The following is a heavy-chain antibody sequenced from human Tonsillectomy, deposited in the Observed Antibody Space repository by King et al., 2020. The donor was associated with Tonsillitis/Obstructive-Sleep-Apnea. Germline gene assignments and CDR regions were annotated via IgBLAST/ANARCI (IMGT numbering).Heavy chain of an antibody. CDR3: VKEVVSSGFAV. D-gene: IGHD3-22*01. CDR2: ISSSSSYI. Sequence: MNWVRQAPGKGLEWFSYISSSSSYIYYADSVKGRFTISRENAKTALYLQMNSLRAEETAVYYCVKEVVSSGFAVLGQGTMVTVYS. V-gene: IGHV3-21*06. J-gene: IGHJ3*01.